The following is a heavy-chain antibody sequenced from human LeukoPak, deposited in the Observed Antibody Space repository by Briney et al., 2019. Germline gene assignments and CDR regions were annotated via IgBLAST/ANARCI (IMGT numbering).Heavy chain of an antibody. CDR2: ISGSGGST. CDR3: AKCYDSSGYYYQLIDY. V-gene: IGHV3-23*01. D-gene: IGHD3-22*01. CDR1: GFTFSSYA. J-gene: IGHJ4*02. Sequence: GGSLRLSCAASGFTFSSYAMSWVRQAPGKGLEWVSVISGSGGSTYYADSVKGRFTISRDNSKNTLYLQMNSLRAEDTAVYYCAKCYDSSGYYYQLIDYWGQGTLVTVSS.